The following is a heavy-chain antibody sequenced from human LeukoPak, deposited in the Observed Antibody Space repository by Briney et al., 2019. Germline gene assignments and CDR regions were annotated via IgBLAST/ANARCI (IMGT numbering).Heavy chain of an antibody. V-gene: IGHV1-18*01. Sequence: GASVKVSCKASGYTFTSYGISWVRQAPGQGLEWMGWISAYNGNTNYAQKLQGRVTMTTDTSTSTAYMELRSLRSDDTAVYYCARDSSYYGSGSYYTPFDYWGQGTLVTVSS. CDR1: GYTFTSYG. CDR2: ISAYNGNT. J-gene: IGHJ4*02. CDR3: ARDSSYYGSGSYYTPFDY. D-gene: IGHD3-10*01.